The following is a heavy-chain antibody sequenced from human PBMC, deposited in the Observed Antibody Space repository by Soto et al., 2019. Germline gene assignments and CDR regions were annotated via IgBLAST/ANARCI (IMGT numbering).Heavy chain of an antibody. CDR1: GYSFTSYW. V-gene: IGHV5-51*01. D-gene: IGHD3-22*01. J-gene: IGHJ3*02. Sequence: PGESLKISCKGSGYSFTSYWIGWVRQMPGKGLEWMGIIYPGDSDTRYSPSFQGQVTISADKSISTAYLQWSSLKASDTAMYYCARRPAMIVSRDAFDIWGQGTMVTVSS. CDR3: ARRPAMIVSRDAFDI. CDR2: IYPGDSDT.